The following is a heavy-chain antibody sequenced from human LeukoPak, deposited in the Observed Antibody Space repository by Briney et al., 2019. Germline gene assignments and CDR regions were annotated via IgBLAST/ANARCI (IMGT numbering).Heavy chain of an antibody. CDR1: GGSFSGYY. D-gene: IGHD6-13*01. CDR3: ARVVYLGDSRSWYGDSWFDP. CDR2: IYYSGST. V-gene: IGHV4-59*01. J-gene: IGHJ5*02. Sequence: SETLSLTCAVYGGSFSGYYWSWIRQPPGKGLEWIGYIYYSGSTNYNPSLKSRVTISVDTSKNQFSLKLSSVTAADTAVYYCARVVYLGDSRSWYGDSWFDPWGQGTLVTVSS.